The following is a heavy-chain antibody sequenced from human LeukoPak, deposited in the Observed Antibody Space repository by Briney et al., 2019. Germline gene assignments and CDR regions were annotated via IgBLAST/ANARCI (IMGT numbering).Heavy chain of an antibody. CDR1: GLIFTGYG. D-gene: IGHD3-9*01. CDR3: AKGMQLRYFDWLLSDPPYFDY. Sequence: PGGSLRLSCAASGLIFTGYGMHWVRQAPGKGLEWVAVISYDVSNKYYADSVKGRFTISRDNSKNTLYLQMNSLRAEDTAVYYCAKGMQLRYFDWLLSDPPYFDYWGQGTLVTVSS. V-gene: IGHV3-30*18. CDR2: ISYDVSNK. J-gene: IGHJ4*02.